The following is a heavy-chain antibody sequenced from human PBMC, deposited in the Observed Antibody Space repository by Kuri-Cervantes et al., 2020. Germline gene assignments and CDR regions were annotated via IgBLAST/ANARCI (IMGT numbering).Heavy chain of an antibody. D-gene: IGHD4-23*01. V-gene: IGHV2-70*01. Sequence: TLSLTCTVSGGSISSGGYYWSWIRQHPGKGLEWLALIDWDDDKYYSTSLKTRLTISKDTSKNQVVLTMTNMDPVDTATYYCARTWGGNRAFDIWGRGTMVTVSS. CDR1: GGSISSGGYY. CDR3: ARTWGGNRAFDI. CDR2: IDWDDDK. J-gene: IGHJ3*02.